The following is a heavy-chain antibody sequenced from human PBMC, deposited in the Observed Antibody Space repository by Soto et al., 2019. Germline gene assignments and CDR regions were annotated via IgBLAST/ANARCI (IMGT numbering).Heavy chain of an antibody. CDR2: IFSNDEK. CDR3: ARIFLFKGPFDI. J-gene: IGHJ3*02. Sequence: QVTLKESGPVLVKPTEPLTLTCTVSGFSLSNARMGVSWIRQPPGKALEWLAHIFSNDEKSYSTSLKSRLTISKDTSKSQVVLTMTNMDPVDTATYYCARIFLFKGPFDIWGQGTMVTVSS. CDR1: GFSLSNARMG. V-gene: IGHV2-26*01.